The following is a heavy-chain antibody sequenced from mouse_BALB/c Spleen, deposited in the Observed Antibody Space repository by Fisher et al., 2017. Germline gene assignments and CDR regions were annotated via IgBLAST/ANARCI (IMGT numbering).Heavy chain of an antibody. CDR3: ARRGTHYYAMDY. Sequence: KGKATFTADTSSNTAYMQLSSLTSEDSAVYYCARRGTHYYAMDYWGQGTSVTVSS. V-gene: IGHV1-9*01. J-gene: IGHJ4*01. D-gene: IGHD3-3*01.